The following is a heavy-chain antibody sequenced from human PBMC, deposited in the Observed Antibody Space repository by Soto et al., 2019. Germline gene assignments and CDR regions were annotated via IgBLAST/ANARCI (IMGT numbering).Heavy chain of an antibody. D-gene: IGHD3-22*01. V-gene: IGHV1-18*01. Sequence: ASVKVSCKASGYTFTSYCISWVLQAPGQGLEWVGWISAHNGDTRYAQNLQGRITMTTDTFTNTAYMELTSLTSDDTAVYYCARDWSRYYDSSGLMWFYWGQGTLVTVS. CDR2: ISAHNGDT. CDR3: ARDWSRYYDSSGLMWFY. CDR1: GYTFTSYC. J-gene: IGHJ4*02.